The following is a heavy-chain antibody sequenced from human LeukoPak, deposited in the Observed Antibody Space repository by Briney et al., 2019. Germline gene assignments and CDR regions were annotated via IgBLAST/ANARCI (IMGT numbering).Heavy chain of an antibody. D-gene: IGHD6-19*01. V-gene: IGHV1-18*04. CDR2: ISAYNGNT. CDR1: GYTFTSYG. CDR3: ARWQSLTFEQWLVQDWFDP. J-gene: IGHJ5*02. Sequence: ASVKVSCTASGYTFTSYGISWVRQAPGQGLEWMGWISAYNGNTNYAQKLQGRVTMTTDTSTSTAYMELRSLRSDDTAVYYCARWQSLTFEQWLVQDWFDPWGQGTLVTVSS.